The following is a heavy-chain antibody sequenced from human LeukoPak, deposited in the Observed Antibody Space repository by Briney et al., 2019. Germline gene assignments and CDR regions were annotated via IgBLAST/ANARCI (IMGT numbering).Heavy chain of an antibody. D-gene: IGHD3-10*01. CDR1: GFTFSYYW. Sequence: GGSLGLSCAASGFTFSYYWMHWVRQAQGEGLVWVSRINDDGRTTTYADSVKGRITISRDNAKNTLYLQMSSLRVEDTAVYYCARSGITMVGGASIGLLTFDIWGPGTMVTVSP. J-gene: IGHJ3*02. V-gene: IGHV3-74*03. CDR2: INDDGRTT. CDR3: ARSGITMVGGASIGLLTFDI.